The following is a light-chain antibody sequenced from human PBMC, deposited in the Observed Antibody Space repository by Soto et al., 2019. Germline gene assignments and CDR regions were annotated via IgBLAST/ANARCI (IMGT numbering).Light chain of an antibody. Sequence: EIVLTQSPGTLSLSPGERATLSCRASQSVDSRFLAWYQQKRGQAPTVLMYGASIRATGIPDRFSGSGSGTYFTLSIRRLEPEDFAVYYCQQYDSSQTFGQGTKVEMK. CDR2: GAS. CDR1: QSVDSRF. J-gene: IGKJ1*01. CDR3: QQYDSSQT. V-gene: IGKV3-20*01.